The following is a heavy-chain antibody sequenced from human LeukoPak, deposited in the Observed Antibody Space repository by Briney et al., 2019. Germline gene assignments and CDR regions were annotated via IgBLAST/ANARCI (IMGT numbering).Heavy chain of an antibody. V-gene: IGHV5-51*01. D-gene: IGHD5-12*01. CDR3: VRQGYDGDSFDVWDL. CDR1: GYTFFNYW. Sequence: GESLKISCEGSGYTFFNYWIGWVRQMPGKGLEWMGVIYPGDSDTRYSPSFQGQVTISADKSINTAYLRWRSLEASDTAIYYCVRQGYDGDSFDVWDLWGQETLVTVSS. CDR2: IYPGDSDT. J-gene: IGHJ4*02.